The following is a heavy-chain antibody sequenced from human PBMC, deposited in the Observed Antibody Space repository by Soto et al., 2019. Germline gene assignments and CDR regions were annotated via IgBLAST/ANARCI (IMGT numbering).Heavy chain of an antibody. Sequence: GGSLRLSCAASGFTFSSYAMSWVRQAPGKGLEWVSAISGSGGSTYYADSVKGRFTISRDNSKNTLYLQMNSLRAEDTAVYYCAKDGFINVLRYFDWPAGAKSWFDPWGQGTLVTVSS. CDR3: AKDGFINVLRYFDWPAGAKSWFDP. D-gene: IGHD3-9*01. V-gene: IGHV3-23*01. J-gene: IGHJ5*02. CDR2: ISGSGGST. CDR1: GFTFSSYA.